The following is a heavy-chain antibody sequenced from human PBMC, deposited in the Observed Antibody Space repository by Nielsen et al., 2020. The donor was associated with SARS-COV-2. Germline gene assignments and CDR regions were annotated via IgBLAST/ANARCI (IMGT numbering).Heavy chain of an antibody. Sequence: SETLSLTCTVSGGSISSYFWSWIRQPPGKGLEWIGYIYYSGSTNYNPSLKSRVTISVDTSKNQFSLKLSSVTAAGTAVYYCAREGVYAMGERYYYYGMDVWGQGTTVTVSS. CDR2: IYYSGST. CDR1: GGSISSYF. J-gene: IGHJ6*02. CDR3: AREGVYAMGERYYYYGMDV. D-gene: IGHD2-8*01. V-gene: IGHV4-59*01.